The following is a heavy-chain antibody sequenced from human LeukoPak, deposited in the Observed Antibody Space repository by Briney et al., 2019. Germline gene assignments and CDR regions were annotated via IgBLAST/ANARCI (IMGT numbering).Heavy chain of an antibody. J-gene: IGHJ5*02. CDR2: IYSSGST. D-gene: IGHD3-10*01. CDR3: ARHGEYYSGSGSLRGFDP. CDR1: GGSISISTYY. Sequence: SETLSLTCTVSGGSISISTYYWGWLRQPPGKGLEWIGSIYSSGSTYYNPSLKSRVTISVDTSKNQFSLKLSSVTAADTTVYYCARHGEYYSGSGSLRGFDPWGQGTLVTVSS. V-gene: IGHV4-39*01.